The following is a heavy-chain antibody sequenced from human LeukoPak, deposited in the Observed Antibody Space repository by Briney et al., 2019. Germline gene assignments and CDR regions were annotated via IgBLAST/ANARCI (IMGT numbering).Heavy chain of an antibody. D-gene: IGHD3-3*01. CDR2: IYYSGST. Sequence: PSETLSLTCTVSGGSISSSSYYWGWIRQPPGKGLEWIGSIYYSGSTYYNPSLKSRVTISVDTSKNQFSLKLSSVTAADTAVYYCARQYSYYDFWSGYRPNWFDPWSQGTLVTVSS. V-gene: IGHV4-39*01. CDR1: GGSISSSSYY. J-gene: IGHJ5*02. CDR3: ARQYSYYDFWSGYRPNWFDP.